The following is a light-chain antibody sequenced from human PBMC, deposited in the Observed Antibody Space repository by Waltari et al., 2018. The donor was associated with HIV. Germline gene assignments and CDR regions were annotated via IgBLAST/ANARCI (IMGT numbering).Light chain of an antibody. CDR1: NIESKT. J-gene: IGLJ2*01. CDR3: QVWDSSSDHVL. CDR2: YHS. V-gene: IGLV3-21*04. Sequence: SSVLTQPPSVSVAPGKTAMITCGGNNIESKTVHWYQQKAGQAPVLLIYYHSDRHSGIPERFSGSNSGNTATLTISRVGDGDEADYYCQVWDSSSDHVLFGGGTKLTVL.